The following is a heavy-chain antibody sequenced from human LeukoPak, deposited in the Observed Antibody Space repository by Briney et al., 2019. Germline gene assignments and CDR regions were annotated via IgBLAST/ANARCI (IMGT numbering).Heavy chain of an antibody. Sequence: KTSETLSLTCTVSGSSINNYYWSWIRQPPGKGLEWIGYINYSGDTNSNPSLESRVTISVDTSRKQFSLRLNSVTAADTAVYFCARIYAGGSFFDYWGQGTLVTVSS. CDR2: INYSGDT. J-gene: IGHJ4*02. V-gene: IGHV4-59*08. D-gene: IGHD3-10*01. CDR3: ARIYAGGSFFDY. CDR1: GSSINNYY.